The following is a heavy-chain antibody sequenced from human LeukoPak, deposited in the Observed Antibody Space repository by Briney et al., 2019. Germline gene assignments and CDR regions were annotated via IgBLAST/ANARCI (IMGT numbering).Heavy chain of an antibody. V-gene: IGHV1-2*02. CDR1: GYTFTDYY. J-gene: IGHJ4*02. CDR2: ISPSSSGT. Sequence: GASVKVSCKASGYTFTDYYIHWVRQAPGQGLEWMGWISPSSSGTNYAQKFQGRVTMTTDTSISTAYMEPSRLGSADTAMYYCVRVLPSDSWGQGTLVTVSS. D-gene: IGHD3-10*01. CDR3: VRVLPSDS.